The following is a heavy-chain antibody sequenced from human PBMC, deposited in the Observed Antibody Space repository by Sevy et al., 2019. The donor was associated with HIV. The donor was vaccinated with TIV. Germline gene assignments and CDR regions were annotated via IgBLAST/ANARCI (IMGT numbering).Heavy chain of an antibody. D-gene: IGHD2-2*01. CDR3: ARVTPSIVVVPAAMQDYYYYGMDV. Sequence: SETLSLTCAVSGGSISSSNWWSWVRQPPRKGLEWIGEIYHSGSTNYNPSLKSRVTISVDKSKNQFSLKLSAVTAANTAVYYCARVTPSIVVVPAAMQDYYYYGMDVWGQGTTVTVSS. CDR2: IYHSGST. V-gene: IGHV4-4*02. CDR1: GGSISSSNW. J-gene: IGHJ6*02.